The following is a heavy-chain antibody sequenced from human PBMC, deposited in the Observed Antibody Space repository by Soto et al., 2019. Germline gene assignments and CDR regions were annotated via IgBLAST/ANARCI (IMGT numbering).Heavy chain of an antibody. V-gene: IGHV3-74*01. Sequence: PRLSCAASGFTFSSYWMHWVRQAPGKGLVWVSRINSDGSSTSYADSVKGRFTISRDNAKNTLYLQMNSLRAEDTAVYYCARDGTYSSGWRNWGQGTLVTVSS. CDR3: ARDGTYSSGWRN. J-gene: IGHJ4*02. CDR1: GFTFSSYW. D-gene: IGHD6-19*01. CDR2: INSDGSST.